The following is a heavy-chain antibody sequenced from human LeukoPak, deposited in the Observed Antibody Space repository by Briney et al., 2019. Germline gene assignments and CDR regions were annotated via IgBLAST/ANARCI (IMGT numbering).Heavy chain of an antibody. CDR1: GGSFSGYY. V-gene: IGHV4-34*01. Sequence: SETLSLTCAVYGGSFSGYYWSWIRQPPGKGLEWIGEINHSGSTNYNPSLKSRVTISVDTSKNQFSLKLSSVTAVDTAVYYCARVIRPRSFGYWGQGTLVTDSS. J-gene: IGHJ4*02. D-gene: IGHD3-10*01. CDR3: ARVIRPRSFGY. CDR2: INHSGST.